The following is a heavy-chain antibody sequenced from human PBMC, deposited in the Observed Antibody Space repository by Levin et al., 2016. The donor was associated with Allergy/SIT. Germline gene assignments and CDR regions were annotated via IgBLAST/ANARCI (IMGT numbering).Heavy chain of an antibody. D-gene: IGHD6-19*01. CDR3: ARPLGVAGAFDGMDV. CDR2: INAGNGNT. Sequence: WVRQAPGQRLEWMGWINAGNGNTKYSQNFQGRVTITRDTSASTAYMELSSLRSEDTAVYYCARPLGVAGAFDGMDVWGQGTTVTVSS. V-gene: IGHV1-3*01. J-gene: IGHJ6*02.